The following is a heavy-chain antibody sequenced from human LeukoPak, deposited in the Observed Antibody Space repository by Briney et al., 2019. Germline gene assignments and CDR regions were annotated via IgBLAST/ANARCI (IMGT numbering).Heavy chain of an antibody. CDR3: ARDLRGDTNNRRDP. CDR2: IKSDGSEK. D-gene: IGHD3-10*01. J-gene: IGHJ5*02. CDR1: GLTFRDYW. Sequence: GGSLRLSCAASGLTFRDYWMNWVRQTPGKGLEGVAVIKSDGSEKYVDSVKGRFTISRDNAKNSLYLQLNSLRVEDTAVYYCARDLRGDTNNRRDPWGQGTLVTVSS. V-gene: IGHV3-7*01.